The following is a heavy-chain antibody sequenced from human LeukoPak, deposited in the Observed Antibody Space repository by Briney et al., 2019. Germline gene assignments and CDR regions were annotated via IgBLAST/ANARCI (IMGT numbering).Heavy chain of an antibody. CDR2: ISAYNGNT. CDR3: ASGEVPLYNWNDRGYFDY. V-gene: IGHV1-18*01. J-gene: IGHJ4*02. Sequence: ASVKVSCKASGYTFTSYGISWVRQAPGQGLEWMGWISAYNGNTNYAQKLQGRVTMTTDTSTSTAYMELRSLRSDDTAVYYCASGEVPLYNWNDRGYFDYWGEGTLVTVSS. CDR1: GYTFTSYG. D-gene: IGHD1-1*01.